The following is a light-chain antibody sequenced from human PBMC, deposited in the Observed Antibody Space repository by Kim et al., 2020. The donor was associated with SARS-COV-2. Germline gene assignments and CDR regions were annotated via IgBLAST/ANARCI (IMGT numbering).Light chain of an antibody. CDR3: AAWDDSLNGSYV. CDR1: SSNIGSNT. J-gene: IGLJ1*01. CDR2: SNN. Sequence: ELTQPPSASGTPGQRVTISCSGSSSNIGSNTVNWYQQLPGTAPKLLIYSNNQRPSGVPDRFSGSKSGTSASLAISGLQSEDEADYYCAAWDDSLNGSYVFGTGTQLTVL. V-gene: IGLV1-44*01.